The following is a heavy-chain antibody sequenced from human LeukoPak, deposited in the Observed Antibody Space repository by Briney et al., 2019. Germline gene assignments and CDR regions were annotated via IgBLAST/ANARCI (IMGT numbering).Heavy chain of an antibody. J-gene: IGHJ3*02. CDR3: VRVSTIESSAFDI. CDR2: TYYRSKWKY. D-gene: IGHD5-24*01. V-gene: IGHV6-1*01. CDR1: GDSVSSNSAA. Sequence: SQTLSLTCAISGDSVSSNSAAWNWIRQSPSRGLEWLGRTYYRSKWKYDYAVSVRSRMAINPDTSKNQFSPQLNSVTPEDTAVYYRVRVSTIESSAFDIWGQGTMVTLSS.